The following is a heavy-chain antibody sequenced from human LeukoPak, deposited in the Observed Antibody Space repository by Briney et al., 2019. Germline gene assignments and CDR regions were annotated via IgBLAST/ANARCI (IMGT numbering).Heavy chain of an antibody. D-gene: IGHD6-6*01. V-gene: IGHV3-48*04. CDR1: GFTFSSYG. CDR3: ARERGIAARSFDY. J-gene: IGHJ4*02. CDR2: ISSSGSTI. Sequence: GRSLRLSCAASGFTFSSYGMHWVRQAPGKGLEWVSYISSSGSTIYYADSVKGRFTISRDNAKNSLYLQMNSLRAEDTAVYYCARERGIAARSFDYWGQGTLVTVSS.